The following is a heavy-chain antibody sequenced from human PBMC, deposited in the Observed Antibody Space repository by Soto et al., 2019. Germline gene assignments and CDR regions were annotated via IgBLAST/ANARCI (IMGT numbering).Heavy chain of an antibody. Sequence: PSETLSLTCTASGGSISSYYWSWIRQPPGKGLEWIGYIYYSGSTNYNPSLKSRVTISVDTSKNQFSLKLSSVTAADTAVYYCARHWALGPPQDYWGQGTLVTVSS. J-gene: IGHJ4*02. V-gene: IGHV4-59*08. CDR3: ARHWALGPPQDY. CDR2: IYYSGST. D-gene: IGHD3-16*01. CDR1: GGSISSYY.